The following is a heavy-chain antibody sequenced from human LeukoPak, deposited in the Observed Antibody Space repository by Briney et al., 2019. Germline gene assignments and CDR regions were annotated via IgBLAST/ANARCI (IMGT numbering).Heavy chain of an antibody. CDR3: ARWGSSSCHKTCEKRDY. D-gene: IGHD6-13*01. CDR1: GFTFSSYA. J-gene: IGHJ4*02. V-gene: IGHV3-23*01. Sequence: GGSLRLSCAASGFTFSSYAMSWVRQAPGKGLEWVSAISGSGGSTYYADSVKGRFTISRDNSKNTLYLQMNSLRAEDTAVYYCARWGSSSCHKTCEKRDYWGQGTLVTVSS. CDR2: ISGSGGST.